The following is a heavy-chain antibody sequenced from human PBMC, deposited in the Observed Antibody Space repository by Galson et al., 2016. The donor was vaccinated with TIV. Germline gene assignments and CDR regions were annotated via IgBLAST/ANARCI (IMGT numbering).Heavy chain of an antibody. CDR1: GGTFTSYA. D-gene: IGHD5-24*01. Sequence: SVKVSCKASGGTFTSYAINWVRQAPGQGLEWMGVIIPAFGTVNFAQRFRGRVVMTADKPTSTAYMELSSLTFEDTAMYFCALVVGVSPHDKDGYKFLWSQLPSWGQGTRVTVSS. J-gene: IGHJ4*02. V-gene: IGHV1-69*06. CDR2: IIPAFGTV. CDR3: ALVVGVSPHDKDGYKFLWSQLPS.